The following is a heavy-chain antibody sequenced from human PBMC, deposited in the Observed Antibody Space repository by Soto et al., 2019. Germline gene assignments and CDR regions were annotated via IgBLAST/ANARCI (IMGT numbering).Heavy chain of an antibody. D-gene: IGHD3-22*01. Sequence: GGSLRLSCAASGFTFSSYGMHWVRQAPGKGLEWVAVIWYDGSNKYYADSVKGRFTISRDNSKNTLYLQMNSLRAEDTAVYYCARDQVIALYGMDVWGQGTTVTVSS. J-gene: IGHJ6*02. CDR2: IWYDGSNK. CDR1: GFTFSSYG. V-gene: IGHV3-33*01. CDR3: ARDQVIALYGMDV.